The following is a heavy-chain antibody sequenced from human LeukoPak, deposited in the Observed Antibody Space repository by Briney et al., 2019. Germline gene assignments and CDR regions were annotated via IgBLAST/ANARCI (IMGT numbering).Heavy chain of an antibody. CDR1: GFTFSSYR. V-gene: IGHV3-30*03. D-gene: IGHD5-18*01. Sequence: GGSLRLSCAASGFTFSSYRMHWVRQAPGKGLEWVAFTSYDGSTKYNADSVKGRFTISRDNAKNSLYLQMNSLRAEDTAVYYCAREDTAMVNAFDIWGQGTMVTVSS. J-gene: IGHJ3*02. CDR3: AREDTAMVNAFDI. CDR2: TSYDGSTK.